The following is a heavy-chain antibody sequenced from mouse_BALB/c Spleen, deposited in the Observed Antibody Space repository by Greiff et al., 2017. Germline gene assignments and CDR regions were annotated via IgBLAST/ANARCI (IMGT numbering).Heavy chain of an antibody. CDR2: IDPANGNT. D-gene: IGHD2-14*01. CDR1: GFNIKDTY. CDR3: AEGNSFDY. V-gene: IGHV14-3*02. Sequence: EVQLQQSGAELVKPGASVKLSCTASGFNIKDTYMHWVKQRPEQGLEWIGRIDPANGNTKYDPKFQGKATITADTSSNTAYLQLSSLTSEDTAVYYCAEGNSFDYWGQGTTLTVSS. J-gene: IGHJ2*01.